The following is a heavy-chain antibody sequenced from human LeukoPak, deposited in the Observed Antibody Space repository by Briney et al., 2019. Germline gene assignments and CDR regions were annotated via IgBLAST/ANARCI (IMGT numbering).Heavy chain of an antibody. J-gene: IGHJ4*02. V-gene: IGHV3-15*01. D-gene: IGHD2-2*03. CDR2: IKSNTDGGTT. Sequence: GSLRLSCAASGFTFSNAWMSWVRQAPGKGLEWVGRIKSNTDGGTTDYAAPVKGRFTISRDDSKNTLYLQMNSLKTEDTAVYYCSTGSFDYWGQGTLVTVSS. CDR1: GFTFSNAW. CDR3: STGSFDY.